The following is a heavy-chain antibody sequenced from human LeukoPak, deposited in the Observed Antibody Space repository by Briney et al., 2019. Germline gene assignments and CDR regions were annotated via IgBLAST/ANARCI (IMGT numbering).Heavy chain of an antibody. Sequence: AGSLTLSCSASGFTFSSSAMCWVRQAPGKGLEWVSVISGSGGSTYYADSVKGRFTISRDNSKNTLYLQMNSLRAEDTAVYYCATWYLPAAPPYYWGEGTLVTVSS. CDR2: ISGSGGST. J-gene: IGHJ4*02. D-gene: IGHD2-15*01. CDR1: GFTFSSSA. CDR3: ATWYLPAAPPYY. V-gene: IGHV3-23*01.